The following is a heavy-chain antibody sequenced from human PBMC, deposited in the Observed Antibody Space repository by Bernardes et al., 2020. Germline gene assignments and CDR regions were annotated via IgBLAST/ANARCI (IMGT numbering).Heavy chain of an antibody. CDR2: IYYSGST. CDR3: ARPGPAAMSAYYFDY. D-gene: IGHD2-2*01. J-gene: IGHJ4*02. V-gene: IGHV4-39*01. CDR1: GGSISSSSYY. Sequence: SETLSLTCTVSGGSISSSSYYWGWIRQPPGKGLEWIGSIYYSGSTYYNPSLKSRVTISVDTSKNQFSLKLSSVTAADTAVYYCARPGPAAMSAYYFDYWGQGTLVTVSS.